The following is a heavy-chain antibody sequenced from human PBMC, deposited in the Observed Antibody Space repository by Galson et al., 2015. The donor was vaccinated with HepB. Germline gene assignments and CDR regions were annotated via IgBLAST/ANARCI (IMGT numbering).Heavy chain of an antibody. V-gene: IGHV1-69*04. CDR2: IIPILGIA. CDR3: ARDLSDYGDYVDY. CDR1: GGTFSSYT. Sequence: SVKVSCKASGGTFSSYTISWVRQAPGQGLEWMGRIIPILGIANYAQKFQGRVTITADKSTSTAYMELSSLRSEDTAVYYCARDLSDYGDYVDYWGQGTLVTVSS. J-gene: IGHJ4*02. D-gene: IGHD4-17*01.